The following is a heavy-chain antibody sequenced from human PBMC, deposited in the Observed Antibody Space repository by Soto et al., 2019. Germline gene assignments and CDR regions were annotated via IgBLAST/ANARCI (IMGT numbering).Heavy chain of an antibody. J-gene: IGHJ4*02. CDR2: ISYDGSNK. CDR3: AKPALTPQNYDIVVVPAASDY. CDR1: GFTFSSYG. Sequence: GGSLRLSCAASGFTFSSYGMHWVRQAPGKGLEWVAVISYDGSNKYYADSVKGRFTISRDNSKNKLYLQMNSLRAEDTAVYYCAKPALTPQNYDIVVVPAASDYWGQGTLVTVSS. D-gene: IGHD2-2*01. V-gene: IGHV3-30*18.